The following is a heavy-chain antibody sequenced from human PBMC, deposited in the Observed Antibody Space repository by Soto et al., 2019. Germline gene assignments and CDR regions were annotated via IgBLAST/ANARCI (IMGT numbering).Heavy chain of an antibody. CDR1: GFTFSSYA. D-gene: IGHD7-27*01. V-gene: IGHV3-30*04. CDR2: ISYDVSNK. CDR3: ARDPRSNWGSEGDAFDI. J-gene: IGHJ3*02. Sequence: GGSLRLTCTASGFTFSSYAMHWVSQAQGQGQEWEAVISYDVSNKYNADSVKGRFTTARDNSKNTLYLQMNSLRAEDTAVDYGARDPRSNWGSEGDAFDIWGQGTMVTVSS.